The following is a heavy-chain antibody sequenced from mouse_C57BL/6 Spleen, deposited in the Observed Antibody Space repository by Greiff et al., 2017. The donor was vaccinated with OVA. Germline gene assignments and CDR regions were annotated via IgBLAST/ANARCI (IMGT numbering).Heavy chain of an antibody. CDR3: ARHYSNYAMDY. J-gene: IGHJ4*01. CDR2: IYPGDGDT. Sequence: QVQLKESGPELVKPGASVKISCKASGYAFSSSWMNWVKQRPGKGLEWIGRIYPGDGDTNYNGKFKGKATLTADKSSSTAYMQLSSLTSEDSAVYFCARHYSNYAMDYWGQGTSVTVSS. V-gene: IGHV1-82*01. D-gene: IGHD2-5*01. CDR1: GYAFSSSW.